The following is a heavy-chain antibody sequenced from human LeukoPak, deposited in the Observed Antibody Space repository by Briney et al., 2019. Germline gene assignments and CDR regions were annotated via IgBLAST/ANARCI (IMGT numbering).Heavy chain of an antibody. D-gene: IGHD5-18*01. V-gene: IGHV4-4*02. J-gene: IGHJ4*02. CDR3: ARGGKDTPMVYFDF. CDR2: IYYSGST. CDR1: GGSISSSNW. Sequence: SGTLSLTCAVSGGSISSSNWWSWVRQPPGKDLEWIGGIYYSGSTYYNPSLKSRVSISVDTSKNQFSLRLNSVTAADTAFYYCARGGKDTPMVYFDFWGQGTLVTVSS.